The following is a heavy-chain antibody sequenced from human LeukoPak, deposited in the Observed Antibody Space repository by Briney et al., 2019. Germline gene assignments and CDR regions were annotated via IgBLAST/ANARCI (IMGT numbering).Heavy chain of an antibody. J-gene: IGHJ5*02. D-gene: IGHD3-10*01. V-gene: IGHV3-30*04. CDR1: GFTFSSYA. CDR3: ARDRLWFGELSGSCWFDP. Sequence: GGSLRLSCAASGFTFSSYAMHWVRQAPGKGLEWVAVISYDGSNKYYADSVKGRFTISRDNSKNTLYLQMNSLRAEDTAVYYCARDRLWFGELSGSCWFDPWGQGTQVTVSS. CDR2: ISYDGSNK.